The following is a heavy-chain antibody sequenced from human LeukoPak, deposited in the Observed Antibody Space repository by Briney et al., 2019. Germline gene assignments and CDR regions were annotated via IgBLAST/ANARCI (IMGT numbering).Heavy chain of an antibody. D-gene: IGHD1-26*01. Sequence: GGSLRLSCAASGFTFDDYTMHWVRQAPGKGLEWVSLISWDGGSTYYADSVKGRFTISRDNSKNSLYLQMNSLRTEDTALYCCAKDIGGYRYSNYYFDYWGQGTLVTVSS. CDR3: AKDIGGYRYSNYYFDY. CDR1: GFTFDDYT. J-gene: IGHJ4*02. CDR2: ISWDGGST. V-gene: IGHV3-43*01.